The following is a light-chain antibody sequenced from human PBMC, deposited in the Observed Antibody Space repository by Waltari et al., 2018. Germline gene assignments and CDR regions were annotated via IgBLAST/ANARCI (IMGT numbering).Light chain of an antibody. Sequence: QSALTQPASVSGSPGQSITISCTGTSSDVGGFDYVSWYQQLPGEAPRLMIYDVTQRPYEFSNRFSGSKSGNTASLAISGLQAEDEGDYYCISYTSSSTYVFGGGTRLPVL. CDR1: SSDVGGFDY. V-gene: IGLV2-14*03. CDR2: DVT. J-gene: IGLJ3*02. CDR3: ISYTSSSTYV.